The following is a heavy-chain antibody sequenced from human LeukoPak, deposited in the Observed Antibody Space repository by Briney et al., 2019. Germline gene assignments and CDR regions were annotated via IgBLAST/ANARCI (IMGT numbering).Heavy chain of an antibody. D-gene: IGHD3-22*01. J-gene: IGHJ4*02. CDR3: ARWYYDSSGYYVFDY. Sequence: ASVKVSCKASGYTFTGYYRHWVRQAPGQGLDWMGWINPNSCGTNYAQKFQGRVTMTRATYISTAYMELSRLRSDDTAVYYCARWYYDSSGYYVFDYWGQGTLVTVSS. CDR1: GYTFTGYY. V-gene: IGHV1-2*02. CDR2: INPNSCGT.